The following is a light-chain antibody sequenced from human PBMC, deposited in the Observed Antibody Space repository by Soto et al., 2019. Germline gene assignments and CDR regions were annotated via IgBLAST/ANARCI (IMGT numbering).Light chain of an antibody. CDR2: SNN. CDR1: SSNIGGNS. CDR3: ASWDDSLNGRV. J-gene: IGLJ3*02. V-gene: IGLV1-44*01. Sequence: QSVLTQAPPASGTPGQRVTISCSGSSSNIGGNSVSWYQQFPGTAPKLLMYSNNQRPSGVPDRFSGSKSGTSASLAISGLQSEDEADYYCASWDDSLNGRVFGGGTKLTVL.